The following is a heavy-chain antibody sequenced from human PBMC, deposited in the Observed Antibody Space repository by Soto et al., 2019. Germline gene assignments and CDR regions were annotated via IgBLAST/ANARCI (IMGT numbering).Heavy chain of an antibody. CDR3: ASYDFWSGYFDY. CDR1: GFTFSSYW. V-gene: IGHV3-74*01. CDR2: INSDGSST. J-gene: IGHJ4*02. Sequence: EVQLVESGGGLVQPGGSLRLSCAASGFTFSSYWMHWVRQAPGKGLVWVSRINSDGSSTSYADSVKGRFTISRDNAKNMLYLQMNSLRAEDTAVYYCASYDFWSGYFDYWGQGTLVTVSS. D-gene: IGHD3-3*01.